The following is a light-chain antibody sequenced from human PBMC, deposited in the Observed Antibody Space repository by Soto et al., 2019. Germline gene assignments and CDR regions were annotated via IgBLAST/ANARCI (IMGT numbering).Light chain of an antibody. V-gene: IGKV1-5*03. Sequence: DSQMTQSPSTLSGSVGDRFTITCLAIQTISSWLAWYQQKPGKAPKLLIYKASTLKSGVPSRFRGSGSGTEFTLTISSLQPDDFATYYCQHYNSYSEAFGQGTKVDIK. CDR3: QHYNSYSEA. CDR1: QTISSW. CDR2: KAS. J-gene: IGKJ1*01.